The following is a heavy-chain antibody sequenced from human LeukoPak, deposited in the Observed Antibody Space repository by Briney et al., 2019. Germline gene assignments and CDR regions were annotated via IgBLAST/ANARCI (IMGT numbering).Heavy chain of an antibody. Sequence: GGSLRLSCAASGFTFRSYEMNWVRQAPGKGLEWVSYIGSSGSTIYYADSVKGRFTISRDNAKNSLYLQMNSLRAEDTAVYYCARRPYYYDSLDYWGQGTLVTVSS. CDR1: GFTFRSYE. CDR3: ARRPYYYDSLDY. V-gene: IGHV3-48*03. D-gene: IGHD3-22*01. CDR2: IGSSGSTI. J-gene: IGHJ4*02.